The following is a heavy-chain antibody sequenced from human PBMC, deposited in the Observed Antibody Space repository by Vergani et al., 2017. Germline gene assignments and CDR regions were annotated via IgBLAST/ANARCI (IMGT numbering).Heavy chain of an antibody. V-gene: IGHV4-59*11. CDR1: GGSISSHY. D-gene: IGHD3-3*01. Sequence: QVQLQESGPGLVKPSETLSLTCTVSGGSISSHYWSWIRQPPGTGLEWIGYIYYSGSTNYNPSLKSRVTISVDTSKNQFSLKLSSVTAADTAVYYCARGCDCGSGYYLSGFFGPSPVCMDVWGQGTTVTVSS. CDR2: IYYSGST. CDR3: ARGCDCGSGYYLSGFFGPSPVCMDV. J-gene: IGHJ6*02.